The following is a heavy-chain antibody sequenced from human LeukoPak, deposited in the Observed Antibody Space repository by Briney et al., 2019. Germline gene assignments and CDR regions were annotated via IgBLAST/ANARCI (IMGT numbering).Heavy chain of an antibody. J-gene: IGHJ4*02. Sequence: GGSLRLPCAASGFIVSSNHMNWVRQTPRKGLEWVSIIYINPVTTHYADSVKGRFTISRDNSKNTLYLQMNNLRAEDSAVYYCARDGSNYYFDYWGQGTLVTVSS. CDR3: ARDGSNYYFDY. V-gene: IGHV3-66*01. D-gene: IGHD5-24*01. CDR2: IYINPVTT. CDR1: GFIVSSNH.